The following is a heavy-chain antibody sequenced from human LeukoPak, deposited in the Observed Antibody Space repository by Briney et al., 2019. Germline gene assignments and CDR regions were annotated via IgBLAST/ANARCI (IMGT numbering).Heavy chain of an antibody. D-gene: IGHD2-2*02. J-gene: IGHJ6*04. CDR3: ARDPPFVGYCSSTSCYIYGMDV. Sequence: GASVKVSCKASGYTFTSYGMSWVRQAPGQGLEWMGWISAYNGNTNYAQKLQGRVTMTTDTSTSTAYMELRSLRSDDTAVYYCARDPPFVGYCSSTSCYIYGMDVWGKGTTVTVPS. V-gene: IGHV1-18*04. CDR1: GYTFTSYG. CDR2: ISAYNGNT.